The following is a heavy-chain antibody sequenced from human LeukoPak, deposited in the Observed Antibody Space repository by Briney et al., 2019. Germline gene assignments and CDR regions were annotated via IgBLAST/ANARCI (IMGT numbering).Heavy chain of an antibody. CDR3: ARVGYCSSTNCFTNYFDY. D-gene: IGHD2-2*01. CDR2: ISYDEGHK. Sequence: GTSLRLSCAASGFTFSSYNMHWARQAPGKGLEWVAVISYDEGHKYYTDSVKGRFTISRDNSKNTLYLQMNSLRAEDMAVYYCARVGYCSSTNCFTNYFDYWGQGTLVTVSS. CDR1: GFTFSSYN. J-gene: IGHJ4*02. V-gene: IGHV3-30*03.